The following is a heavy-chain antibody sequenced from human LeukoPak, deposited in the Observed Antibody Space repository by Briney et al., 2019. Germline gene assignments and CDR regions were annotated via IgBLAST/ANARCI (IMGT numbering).Heavy chain of an antibody. CDR1: GGSISSGDYY. V-gene: IGHV4-30-4*01. D-gene: IGHD4-17*01. CDR3: ARGSECDYGDNWFDP. Sequence: SETLSLTCTVSGGSISSGDYYWSWIRQPPGKGLEWIGYIYYSGSTYYNPSLKSRVTISVDTSKNQFSLKLSSVTAADTAVYYCARGSECDYGDNWFDPWGQGTLVTVSS. J-gene: IGHJ5*02. CDR2: IYYSGST.